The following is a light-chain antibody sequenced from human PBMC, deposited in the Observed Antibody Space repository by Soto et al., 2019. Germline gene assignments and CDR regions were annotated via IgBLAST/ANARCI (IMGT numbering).Light chain of an antibody. J-gene: IGKJ2*01. V-gene: IGKV1-5*03. CDR3: QQYHTYST. CDR1: QSIDSW. CDR2: QAS. Sequence: DIQMTQSPSTQSASIGDRVTITCRASQSIDSWLAWYQLKPGKAPKLLIRQASGLQSGIPSRFSGSGSGTEFTLTISSLQPDDFAPYYCQQYHTYSTFGQGTKLEIK.